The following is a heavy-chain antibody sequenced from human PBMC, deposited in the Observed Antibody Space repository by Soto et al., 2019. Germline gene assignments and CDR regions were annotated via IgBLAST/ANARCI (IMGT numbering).Heavy chain of an antibody. V-gene: IGHV1-18*01. CDR1: GYSFTAYG. CDR2: ISCYNGKT. J-gene: IGHJ6*02. D-gene: IGHD3-3*01. Sequence: QVQVVQSGDEVKETGASVRVSCKTSGYSFTAYGISWVRQAPGQGLEWMGWISCYNGKTKYAQKVQGRVTMTTDTTTSTADMGVGSLRSDDTAIYYCARDAPPPELRFLEWHNYDYNGMDVWGQGTTVTVSS. CDR3: ARDAPPPELRFLEWHNYDYNGMDV.